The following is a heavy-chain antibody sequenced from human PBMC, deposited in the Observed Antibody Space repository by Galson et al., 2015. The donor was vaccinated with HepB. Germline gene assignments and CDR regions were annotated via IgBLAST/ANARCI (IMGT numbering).Heavy chain of an antibody. D-gene: IGHD3-9*01. CDR1: GFTFSSYA. J-gene: IGHJ5*02. CDR2: ISYDGSNK. CDR3: ARDPRPRYYDILTGGWFDP. V-gene: IGHV3-30*04. Sequence: SLRLSCAASGFTFSSYAMHWVRQAPGKGLEWVAVISYDGSNKYYADSVKGRFTISRDNSKNTLYLQMNSLRAEDTAVYYCARDPRPRYYDILTGGWFDPWGQGTLVTVSS.